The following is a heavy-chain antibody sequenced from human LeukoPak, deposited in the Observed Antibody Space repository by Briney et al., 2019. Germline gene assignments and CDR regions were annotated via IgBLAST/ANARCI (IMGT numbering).Heavy chain of an antibody. CDR3: TRDTFGGDDF. CDR2: INEDGSTT. CDR1: GYTFSRYW. V-gene: IGHV3-74*01. D-gene: IGHD3-16*01. J-gene: IGHJ4*02. Sequence: SGGSLRLSCVGSGYTFSRYWMHWVHQAPGKGLVWVSRINEDGSTTDYADSVKGRFTISRDNAKNTLSLQMNSLRAEDTAVYYCTRDTFGGDDFWGQGTLVTVSS.